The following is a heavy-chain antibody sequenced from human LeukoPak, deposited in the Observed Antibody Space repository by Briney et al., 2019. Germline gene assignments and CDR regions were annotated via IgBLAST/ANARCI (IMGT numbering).Heavy chain of an antibody. CDR3: ARDLGHCRNIIRSSSAY. V-gene: IGHV1-69*04. Sequence: SVKVSCKASGGTFSSYAISWVRQAPGQGLEWMGRIIPILGIANYAQKFQGRVTITADKSTSTAYMELSSLRSEDTAVYYCARDLGHCRNIIRSSSAYWGRGTLVTVSS. CDR2: IIPILGIA. CDR1: GGTFSSYA. D-gene: IGHD2/OR15-2a*01. J-gene: IGHJ4*02.